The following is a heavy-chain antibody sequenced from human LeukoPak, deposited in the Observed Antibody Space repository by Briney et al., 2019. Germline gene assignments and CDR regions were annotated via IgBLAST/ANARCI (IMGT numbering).Heavy chain of an antibody. V-gene: IGHV1-18*04. D-gene: IGHD3-10*01. J-gene: IGHJ6*04. Sequence: ASVKVSCKASGYTFTSSDISWVRQAPGQGLEWMGSISSYNGNTNYAQNLQGRVTMTADTSTSTAYMELRSLRSDDTAVHYCARAPVNMVRGVSYYYYAMDVWGKGTTVTVSS. CDR3: ARAPVNMVRGVSYYYYAMDV. CDR1: GYTFTSSD. CDR2: ISSYNGNT.